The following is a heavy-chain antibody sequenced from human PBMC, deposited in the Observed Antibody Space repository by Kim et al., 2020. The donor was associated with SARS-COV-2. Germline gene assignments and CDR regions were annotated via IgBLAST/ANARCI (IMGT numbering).Heavy chain of an antibody. CDR1: GFTFTSYW. CDR2: INNDGSGT. CDR3: SRGFDC. J-gene: IGHJ4*02. Sequence: GGSLRLSCAASGFTFTSYWMHWVRQAPGKGLVWVSRINNDGSGTNYADSVKGRFTISRDNAKNTLYLQMNSLRAEDTAVYYCSRGFDCWGQGTLVTVSS. V-gene: IGHV3-74*01.